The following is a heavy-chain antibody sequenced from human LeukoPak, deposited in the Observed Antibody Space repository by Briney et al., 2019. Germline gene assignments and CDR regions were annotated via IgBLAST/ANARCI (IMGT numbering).Heavy chain of an antibody. CDR3: ARDESAGDFTRAFDI. J-gene: IGHJ3*02. Sequence: GGSLRLSCAASGFTFSSYEMNWFRQAPGKGLEWVSYISSSSSTIYYADSVKGRFTISRDNAKNSLYLQMNSLRAEDTAVYYCARDESAGDFTRAFDIWGQGTMVTVSS. CDR1: GFTFSSYE. CDR2: ISSSSSTI. V-gene: IGHV3-48*03. D-gene: IGHD7-27*01.